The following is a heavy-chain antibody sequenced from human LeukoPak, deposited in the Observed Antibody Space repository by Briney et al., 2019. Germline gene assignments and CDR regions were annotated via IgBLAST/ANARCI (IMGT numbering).Heavy chain of an antibody. Sequence: GGSLRLSCSASGFTFSSYSMNWVRQAPGKGLEWVSSISSSSSYIYYADSVKGRFTISRDNAKNSLYLQMNSLRTEDTALYYCAKDIGVGYCNGCLFDYWGQGTLVTVSS. CDR1: GFTFSSYS. J-gene: IGHJ4*02. D-gene: IGHD2-15*01. CDR3: AKDIGVGYCNGCLFDY. CDR2: ISSSSSYI. V-gene: IGHV3-21*04.